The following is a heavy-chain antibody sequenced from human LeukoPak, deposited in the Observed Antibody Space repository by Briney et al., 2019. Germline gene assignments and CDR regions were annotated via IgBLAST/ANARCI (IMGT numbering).Heavy chain of an antibody. CDR1: GGSFSGYY. V-gene: IGHV4-34*01. J-gene: IGHJ5*02. D-gene: IGHD3-10*01. CDR2: INHSGST. CDR3: ARRSGRISMVRGGEKPNTTCNNWFDP. Sequence: PSETLSLTCAVYGGSFSGYYWSWIRQPPGKGLEWIGEINHSGSTNYNPSLKSRVTISVDTSKNQFSLKLSSVTAADTAVYYCARRSGRISMVRGGEKPNTTCNNWFDPWGQGTLVTVSS.